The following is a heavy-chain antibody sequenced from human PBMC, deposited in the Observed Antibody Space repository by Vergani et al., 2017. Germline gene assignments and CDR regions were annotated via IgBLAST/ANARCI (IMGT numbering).Heavy chain of an antibody. V-gene: IGHV4-39*01. Sequence: QLQLQESGPGLVKPSATLSLTCSVSGASIRSSNYYWGWIRQPPGKGLEWIASIYYSGSTYYNPSLKSRVTISVDTSKNQFSLKLSSVTAADTAVYLCAGHSAVAWLVRLGGIDPWGQGILVTVSS. CDR2: IYYSGST. CDR3: AGHSAVAWLVRLGGIDP. J-gene: IGHJ5*02. D-gene: IGHD6-19*01. CDR1: GASIRSSNYY.